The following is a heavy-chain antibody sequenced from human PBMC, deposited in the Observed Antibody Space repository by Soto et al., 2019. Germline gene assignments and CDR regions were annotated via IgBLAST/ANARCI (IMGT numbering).Heavy chain of an antibody. J-gene: IGHJ5*02. CDR1: GGSFSGYY. Sequence: SETLSLTCAVYGGSFSGYYWSWIRQPPGKGLECIGEINHSGSTNYNPSLKSRVTISVDTSKNQFSLKLSSVTAADTAAYYCARSPLATIFGVVIGDWFDPWGQGTLVTVSS. D-gene: IGHD3-3*01. CDR2: INHSGST. CDR3: ARSPLATIFGVVIGDWFDP. V-gene: IGHV4-34*01.